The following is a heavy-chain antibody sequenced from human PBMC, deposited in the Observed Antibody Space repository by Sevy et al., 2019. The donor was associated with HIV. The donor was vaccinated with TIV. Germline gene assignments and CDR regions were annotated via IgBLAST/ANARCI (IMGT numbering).Heavy chain of an antibody. CDR3: AREMEGSGTYGMDV. D-gene: IGHD3-10*01. CDR1: GGSISSGGYS. Sequence: SETLSLTCTVSGGSISSGGYSWSWIRQHPGKGLEWIGYIYYSGSPYYNPSLKSRVTISVDTSKNQFSLKLTSVTAADTAVHYCAREMEGSGTYGMDVWGQGTTVTVSS. J-gene: IGHJ6*02. CDR2: IYYSGSP. V-gene: IGHV4-31*03.